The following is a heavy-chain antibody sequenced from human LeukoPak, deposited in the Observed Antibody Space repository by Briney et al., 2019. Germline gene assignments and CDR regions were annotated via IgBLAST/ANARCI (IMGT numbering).Heavy chain of an antibody. CDR2: ISGSNSYI. CDR3: ARALTTLTYEGY. D-gene: IGHD1-1*01. J-gene: IGHJ4*02. CDR1: GFTYSSYT. V-gene: IGHV3-21*01. Sequence: PGGSLRLSCAASGFTYSSYTMHWIRQAPGKGLEWVSSISGSNSYIFYADSVKGRFTVSRDNAKDSLYLQMNSLRAEDTAVYYCARALTTLTYEGYWGQGTLVTVSS.